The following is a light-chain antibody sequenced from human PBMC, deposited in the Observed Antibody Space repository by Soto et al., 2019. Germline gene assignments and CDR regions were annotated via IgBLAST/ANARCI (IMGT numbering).Light chain of an antibody. V-gene: IGLV2-23*02. J-gene: IGLJ1*01. CDR2: DVS. CDR1: SSDVGGHNS. CDR3: CSYAGSSTPSYV. Sequence: QSALTQPASVSGSPGQSITISCTGTSSDVGGHNSVSWYRQDPGKAPKLMIYDVSNRPSGVSNRFSGSKSGNTASLTISGLQAEDEADYYCCSYAGSSTPSYVFGTGTKVTVL.